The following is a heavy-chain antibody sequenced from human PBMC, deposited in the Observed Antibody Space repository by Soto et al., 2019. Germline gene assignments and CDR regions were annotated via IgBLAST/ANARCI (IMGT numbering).Heavy chain of an antibody. CDR2: ISGSGGST. Sequence: GGSLRLSCAASGFTFSSYATSWVRQAPGKGLEWVSAISGSGGSTYYADSVKGRFTISRDNSKNTLYLQMNSLRAEDTAVYYCAKDRSGYYDGWFDPWGQGTLVTVSS. CDR1: GFTFSSYA. V-gene: IGHV3-23*01. D-gene: IGHD3-22*01. J-gene: IGHJ5*02. CDR3: AKDRSGYYDGWFDP.